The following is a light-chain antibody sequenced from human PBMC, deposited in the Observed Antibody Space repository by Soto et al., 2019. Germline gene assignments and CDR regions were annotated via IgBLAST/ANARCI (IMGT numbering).Light chain of an antibody. Sequence: DIVMTQSPDSLRVSLGERATISCTSSLNIYFKSNNRNYLAPYQQKTGQPPKLLVNWASTRESGVPDRFTGSGSGTYFTLTFDNVQPDDVAVYYCQQYFITPLTFGGGTRVDIK. CDR1: LNIYFKSNNRNY. CDR3: QQYFITPLT. V-gene: IGKV4-1*01. J-gene: IGKJ4*01. CDR2: WAS.